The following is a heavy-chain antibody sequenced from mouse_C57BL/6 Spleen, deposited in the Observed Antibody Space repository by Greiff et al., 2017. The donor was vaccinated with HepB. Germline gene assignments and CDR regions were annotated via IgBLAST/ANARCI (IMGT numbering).Heavy chain of an antibody. V-gene: IGHV1-82*01. J-gene: IGHJ2*01. Sequence: QVHVKQSGPELVKPGASVKISCKASGYAFSSSWMNWVKQRPGKGLEWIGRIYPGDGDTNYNGKFKGKATLTADKSSSTAYMQLSSLTSEDSAVYFCARRGYGSSYSYYFDYWGQGTTLTVSS. CDR1: GYAFSSSW. CDR2: IYPGDGDT. D-gene: IGHD1-1*01. CDR3: ARRGYGSSYSYYFDY.